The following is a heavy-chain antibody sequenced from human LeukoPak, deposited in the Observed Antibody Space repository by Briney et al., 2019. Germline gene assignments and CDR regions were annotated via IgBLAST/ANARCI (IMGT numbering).Heavy chain of an antibody. V-gene: IGHV4-59*05. CDR1: GGSISSYY. Sequence: KSSETLSLTCTVSGGSISSYYWSWVRQPPGKGLEWIGSIYYSGSTYYNPSLKSRVTISVDTSKNQLSLKLSSVTAADTAVYYCARREGYNFDYWGQGTLVTVSS. CDR2: IYYSGST. CDR3: ARREGYNFDY. D-gene: IGHD5-24*01. J-gene: IGHJ4*02.